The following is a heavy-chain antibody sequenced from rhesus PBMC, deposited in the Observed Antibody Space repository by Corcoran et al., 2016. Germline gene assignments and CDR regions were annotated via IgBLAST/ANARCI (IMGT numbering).Heavy chain of an antibody. CDR1: GFSLSTSGMR. CDR3: AGTYSRCPFDF. J-gene: IGHJ3*01. D-gene: IGHD6-13*01. CDR2: IDWDDDL. Sequence: QVTLKETGPALVKPTQTLTLTCTFSGFSLSTSGMRVSWLRQPPGKPLEWLARIDWDDDLKYRRSLKRRITNSKGACKSQVVFSITNVDPVGTAGDFCAGTYSRCPFDFWGQGLRVTVSS. V-gene: IGHV2S2*01.